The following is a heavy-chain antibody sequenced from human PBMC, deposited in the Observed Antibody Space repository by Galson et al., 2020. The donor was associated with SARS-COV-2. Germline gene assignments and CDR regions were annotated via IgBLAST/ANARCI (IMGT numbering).Heavy chain of an antibody. CDR3: GRDGYFALDI. CDR2: ISSGGLYI. CDR1: GFLFSNYN. J-gene: IGHJ3*02. D-gene: IGHD2-15*01. Sequence: TGGSLRLSCAASGFLFSNYNMNWVRQAPGKGLEWVSSISSGGLYIYYADPLKGRFTISRDNAKNSMYLQMSSLRAEDTAVYYGGRDGYFALDIRGQGKMVTVSS. V-gene: IGHV3-21*06.